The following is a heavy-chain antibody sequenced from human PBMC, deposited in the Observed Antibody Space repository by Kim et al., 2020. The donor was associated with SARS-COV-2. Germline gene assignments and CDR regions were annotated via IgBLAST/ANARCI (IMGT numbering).Heavy chain of an antibody. CDR1: GFTFSSYS. Sequence: GGSLRLSCAASGFTFSSYSMNWVRQAPGKGLEWISSISGSGSYIYYADSMKGRFTISRDNARASLYLQMNSLRAEDTAVYYCARVLTSGWSYFDYWGQGTLVTLSS. CDR3: ARVLTSGWSYFDY. CDR2: ISGSGSYI. D-gene: IGHD6-19*01. J-gene: IGHJ4*02. V-gene: IGHV3-21*01.